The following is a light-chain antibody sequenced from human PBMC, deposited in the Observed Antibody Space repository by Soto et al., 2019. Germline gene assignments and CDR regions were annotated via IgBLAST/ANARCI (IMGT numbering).Light chain of an antibody. CDR3: QQYVSSPWA. V-gene: IGKV3-20*01. CDR1: QSMGSN. J-gene: IGKJ1*01. Sequence: DIVMTKSPASLSVSPGERATLSCRASQSMGSNLAWYQQKPGQAPRLLIYGASTRATGIPDRFTGSGSGTDFTLTISRLEPEDFAVYYCQQYVSSPWAFGQGTKVDI. CDR2: GAS.